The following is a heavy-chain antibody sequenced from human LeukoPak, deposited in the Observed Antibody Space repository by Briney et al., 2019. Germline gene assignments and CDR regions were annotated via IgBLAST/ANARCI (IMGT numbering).Heavy chain of an antibody. D-gene: IGHD5-12*01. Sequence: ASVKVSCKASGYTFTSYDINWVRQATGQGLEWMGWMNPNSGNTGYAQKFQGRVTMTRNTSISTAYMELSSLRSEDTAVYYCARGGGSGGYDWEFIDAFDIWGQGTMVTVSS. CDR1: GYTFTSYD. J-gene: IGHJ3*02. CDR2: MNPNSGNT. V-gene: IGHV1-8*01. CDR3: ARGGGSGGYDWEFIDAFDI.